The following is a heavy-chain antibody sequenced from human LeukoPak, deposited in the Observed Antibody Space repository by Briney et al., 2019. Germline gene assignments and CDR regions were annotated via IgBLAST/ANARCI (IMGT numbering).Heavy chain of an antibody. Sequence: GGSLRLSCATSGFTFRSYGLHWVRQAPGKGLEWVSSISSSSSYIYYADSVKGRFTISRDNAKNSLYLQMNSLRAEDTAVYYCASLYYDFWSDPGYYYGMDVWGQGTTVTVSS. J-gene: IGHJ6*02. CDR3: ASLYYDFWSDPGYYYGMDV. CDR1: GFTFRSYG. D-gene: IGHD3-3*01. V-gene: IGHV3-21*01. CDR2: ISSSSSYI.